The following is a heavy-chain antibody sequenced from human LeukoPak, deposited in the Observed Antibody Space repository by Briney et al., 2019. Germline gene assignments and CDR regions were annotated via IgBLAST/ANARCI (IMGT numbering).Heavy chain of an antibody. V-gene: IGHV3-74*01. D-gene: IGHD1-7*01. Sequence: GGSLRLSCAASGFTFSSYWVYWVRQAPGKGLVWVSGINGHGSTTRYADSVKGRLSVSRDNAKSTLYMQMNSLRAEDTAVYYCATYNWNYEADYWGQGTLVTVSS. J-gene: IGHJ4*02. CDR3: ATYNWNYEADY. CDR2: INGHGSTT. CDR1: GFTFSSYW.